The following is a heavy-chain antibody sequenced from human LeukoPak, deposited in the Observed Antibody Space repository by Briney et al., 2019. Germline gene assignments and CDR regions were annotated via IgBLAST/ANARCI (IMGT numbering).Heavy chain of an antibody. CDR3: ARPENAYSGYANY. D-gene: IGHD5-12*01. Sequence: GGSLRLSCAAFGFTFSSYGMHWVRQAPGKGLEWVAVIWYDGSNKYYADSVKGRFTISRDNSKNTLYLQMNSLRAEDTAVYYCARPENAYSGYANYWGQGTLVTVSS. CDR1: GFTFSSYG. V-gene: IGHV3-33*01. CDR2: IWYDGSNK. J-gene: IGHJ4*02.